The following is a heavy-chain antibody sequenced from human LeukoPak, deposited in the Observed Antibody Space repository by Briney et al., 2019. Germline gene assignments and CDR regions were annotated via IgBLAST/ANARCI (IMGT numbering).Heavy chain of an antibody. V-gene: IGHV3-11*01. CDR2: ISRSGSTK. Sequence: GGSLRLSCAASGFTFSDYNMRWIRQAPGKGLEWVSSISRSGSTKYYADSVKGRFTISRDNAKNSLFLQMNSLRAEDTAVYYCARGHMVRGGIFRLFDLWGRGTLVTVSS. J-gene: IGHJ2*01. CDR1: GFTFSDYN. D-gene: IGHD3-10*01. CDR3: ARGHMVRGGIFRLFDL.